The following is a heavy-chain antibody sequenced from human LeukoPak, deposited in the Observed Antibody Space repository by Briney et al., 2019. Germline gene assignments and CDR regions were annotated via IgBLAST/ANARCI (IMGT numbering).Heavy chain of an antibody. CDR2: ISAYNGNT. CDR3: ARDGRYCSGGSCYGYYYYMDV. J-gene: IGHJ6*03. CDR1: GYTFTSYG. Sequence: ASVKVSCKASGYTFTSYGISWVRQAPGQGLEWMGWISAYNGNTNYAQKLQGRVTMTTDTSTSTAYMELRSLRSDDTAVYYCARDGRYCSGGSCYGYYYYMDVWGKGTTVTVSS. V-gene: IGHV1-18*01. D-gene: IGHD2-15*01.